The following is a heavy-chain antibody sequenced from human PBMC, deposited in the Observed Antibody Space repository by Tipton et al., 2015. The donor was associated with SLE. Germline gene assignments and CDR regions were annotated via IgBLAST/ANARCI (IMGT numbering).Heavy chain of an antibody. J-gene: IGHJ4*02. CDR1: GGSFSGYY. D-gene: IGHD5-18*01. V-gene: IGHV4-34*01. Sequence: GLVKPSETLSLNCAVYGGSFSGYYWSWIRQPPGKGLEWIGEINHSGSTKYNPSLKSRVTISEDTSKNQFSLNLSSVTAADTAVYYCAGSKAGYSYGYNDFWGQGTPVTVSS. CDR3: AGSKAGYSYGYNDF. CDR2: INHSGST.